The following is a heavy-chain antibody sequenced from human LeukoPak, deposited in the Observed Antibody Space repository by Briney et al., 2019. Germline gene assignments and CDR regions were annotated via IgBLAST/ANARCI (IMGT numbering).Heavy chain of an antibody. J-gene: IGHJ4*02. CDR2: IYSGGTT. D-gene: IGHD6-19*01. V-gene: IGHV3-53*01. Sequence: GGSLRLSCAASGFTVSSNYMSWVRQAPGKGLECVSVIYSGGTTYYADSVKGRFTVSRDNSKNTLYLQMNSLRAEDTAVYYCARNSGYSSGWFLIHWGQGTLVTVSS. CDR1: GFTVSSNY. CDR3: ARNSGYSSGWFLIH.